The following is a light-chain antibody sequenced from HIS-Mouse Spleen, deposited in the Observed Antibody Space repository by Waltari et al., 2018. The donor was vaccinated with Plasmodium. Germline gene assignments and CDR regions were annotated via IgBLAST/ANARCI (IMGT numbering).Light chain of an antibody. J-gene: IGLJ2*01. CDR2: DVS. CDR3: SSYTSSSTLV. V-gene: IGLV2-14*03. CDR1: SRAVGGYYS. Sequence: QSALTQPASVSGSPGPSITISCTGTSRAVGGYYSCSWYQQHPGKAPKLMIYDVSNRPSGVSNRFSGSKSGNTASLTISGLQAEDEADYYCSSYTSSSTLVFGGGTKLTVL.